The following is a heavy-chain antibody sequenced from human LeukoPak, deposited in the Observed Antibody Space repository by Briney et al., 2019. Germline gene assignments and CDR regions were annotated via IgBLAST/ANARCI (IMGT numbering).Heavy chain of an antibody. CDR2: VYDIGST. CDR3: AKHVGIAVVAVGAFDI. D-gene: IGHD3-22*01. J-gene: IGHJ3*02. CDR1: GGSITSDY. V-gene: IGHV4-59*08. Sequence: SETLSLTCTVSGGSITSDYWSWIRQPPGKGLEWIGYVYDIGSTKYNPSLNSRVTISLDTFKNQFSLKLSSVTAADTAVFYCAKHVGIAVVAVGAFDIWGQGTMVTVSS.